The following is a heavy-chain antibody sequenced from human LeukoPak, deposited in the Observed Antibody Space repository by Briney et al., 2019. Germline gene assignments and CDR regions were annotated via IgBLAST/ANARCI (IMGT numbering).Heavy chain of an antibody. CDR2: ISGSGGST. D-gene: IGHD3-9*01. V-gene: IGHV3-23*01. Sequence: GGSLRLSCAASGFTFSSYAMSWVRQAPGKGLEWDSAISGSGGSTYYADSVKGRFTISRDNSKNTLYLQMNSLRAEDTAVYYCAKGDYVLRYLGVDYWGQGTLVTVSS. CDR3: AKGDYVLRYLGVDY. CDR1: GFTFSSYA. J-gene: IGHJ4*02.